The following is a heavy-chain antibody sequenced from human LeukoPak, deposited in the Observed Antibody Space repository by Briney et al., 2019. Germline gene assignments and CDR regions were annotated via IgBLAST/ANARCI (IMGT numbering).Heavy chain of an antibody. D-gene: IGHD3-22*01. CDR3: ARVSASSGYYPYYFDY. CDR2: IRQDGREE. CDR1: GFTFSNFW. V-gene: IGHV3-7*03. J-gene: IGHJ4*02. Sequence: GGSLRLSCAASGFTFSNFWMSWVRQAPGRGLEWVSTIRQDGREENYADSVKGRFTISRDNSKNTLYLQMNSLRAEDTAVYYCARVSASSGYYPYYFDYWGQGTLVTVPS.